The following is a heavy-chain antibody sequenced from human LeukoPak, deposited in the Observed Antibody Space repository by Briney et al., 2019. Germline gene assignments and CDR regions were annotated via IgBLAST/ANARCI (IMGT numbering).Heavy chain of an antibody. CDR1: GYTFTGYY. CDR2: IDPLSGGT. J-gene: IGHJ3*02. CDR3: ARLMTIGEAFDI. V-gene: IGHV1-2*02. D-gene: IGHD4/OR15-4a*01. Sequence: VASVKVSCKASGYTFTGYYLQWVRQAPGQGLEWMGWIDPLSGGTHYAQRFQGRVTMTRDTSISTAYMEVNWLRYDDTAVYYCARLMTIGEAFDIWGQRTMVTVS.